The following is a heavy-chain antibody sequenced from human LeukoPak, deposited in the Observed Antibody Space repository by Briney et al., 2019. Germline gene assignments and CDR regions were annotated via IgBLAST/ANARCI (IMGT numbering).Heavy chain of an antibody. CDR1: GGSISSHY. CDR3: ACGSGIYAHFDC. Sequence: SETLSLTCTVSGGSISSHYWSWIRQPPGKGLEWIGYIYYSGGTNYSPSLKSRVIISLDRSKNQFSLKLTSVTAADTAVYYCACGSGIYAHFDCWGQGTLVTVSS. D-gene: IGHD1-26*01. V-gene: IGHV4-59*08. J-gene: IGHJ4*02. CDR2: IYYSGGT.